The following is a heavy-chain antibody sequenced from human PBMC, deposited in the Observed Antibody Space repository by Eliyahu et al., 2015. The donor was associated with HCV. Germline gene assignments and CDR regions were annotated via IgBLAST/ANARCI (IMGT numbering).Heavy chain of an antibody. V-gene: IGHV3-15*01. CDR2: LKSIIDGELG. CDR3: TTIAYGSGSYYPNF. J-gene: IGHJ4*02. CDR1: GFPFTTAW. D-gene: IGHD3-10*01. Sequence: EVQLVESGGGLVKAGESLTLSCAASGFPFTTAWMSWVRQTPGKGLGWVARLKSIIDGELGLYDESVKGRFTIFRDDSISTLFLQMNSLTPEDTAVYYCTTIAYGSGSYYPNFWGQGTLVTVPS.